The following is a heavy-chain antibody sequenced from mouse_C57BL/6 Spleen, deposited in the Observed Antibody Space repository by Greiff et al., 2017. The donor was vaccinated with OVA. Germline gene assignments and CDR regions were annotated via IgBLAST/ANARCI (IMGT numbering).Heavy chain of an antibody. CDR3: ARRPTVALYY. D-gene: IGHD4-1*02. CDR1: GYTFTDYY. J-gene: IGHJ2*01. V-gene: IGHV1-26*01. CDR2: INPNNGGT. Sequence: EVQLQQSGPELVKPGASVKISCKASGYTFTDYYMNWVKQSPGQSLEWIGDINPNNGGTSYNEKFKGKATVTVDKSSSTAYMELRSLTSEDSAVYYCARRPTVALYYWGQGTTLTVSS.